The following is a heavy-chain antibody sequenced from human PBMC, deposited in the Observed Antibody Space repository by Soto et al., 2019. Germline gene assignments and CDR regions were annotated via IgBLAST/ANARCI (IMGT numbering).Heavy chain of an antibody. Sequence: SETLSLTCTVSGGSISSYYWSWIRQPPGKGLEWIGEINHSGSTNYNPSLKSRVTISVDTSKNQFSLKLSSVTAADTAVYYCARGRKYSSSSGHVFDYWGQGTLVTVSS. CDR2: INHSGST. CDR3: ARGRKYSSSSGHVFDY. J-gene: IGHJ4*02. CDR1: GGSISSYY. D-gene: IGHD6-6*01. V-gene: IGHV4-34*01.